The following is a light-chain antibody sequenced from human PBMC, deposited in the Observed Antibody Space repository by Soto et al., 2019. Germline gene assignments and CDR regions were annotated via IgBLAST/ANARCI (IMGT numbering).Light chain of an antibody. Sequence: QSVLTQPPSVSGAPGQRVTISCTGSSSNVGAGYDVHWYQQLPGTAPKLVIFDNNNRPSGVPDRCSGSKSGTSASQAITGLQAEDEADYYCQSYDSSLSGSLFGGGTKLTVL. J-gene: IGLJ2*01. CDR2: DNN. CDR1: SSNVGAGYD. CDR3: QSYDSSLSGSL. V-gene: IGLV1-40*01.